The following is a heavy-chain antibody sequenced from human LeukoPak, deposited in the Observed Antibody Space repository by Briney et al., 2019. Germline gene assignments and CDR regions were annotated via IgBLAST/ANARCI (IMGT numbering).Heavy chain of an antibody. Sequence: GGSLRLSCAASGFTFSSYGMHWVRQAPGKGLEWVSSISNSSSYIYYADSMKGRFTISRDNAKNSMYLQMNSLRAEDTAVYYCARDLPDSGSYSPYFDYWGQGTLVTVSS. CDR3: ARDLPDSGSYSPYFDY. CDR1: GFTFSSYG. CDR2: ISNSSSYI. V-gene: IGHV3-21*01. D-gene: IGHD1-26*01. J-gene: IGHJ4*02.